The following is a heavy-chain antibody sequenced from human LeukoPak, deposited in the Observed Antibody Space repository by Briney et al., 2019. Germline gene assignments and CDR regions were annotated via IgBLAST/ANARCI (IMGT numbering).Heavy chain of an antibody. CDR1: GFTFSSYA. CDR2: ISGSGGST. V-gene: IGHV3-23*01. Sequence: GGSLRLSCAASGFTFSSYAMSWVRQAPGKGLEWVSAISGSGGSTYYADSMKGRFTISRDNSKNTLYLRMNSLRAEDTAVYYCAKETDRVPPATTDYWGQGTLVTVSS. CDR3: AKETDRVPPATTDY. D-gene: IGHD2-2*01. J-gene: IGHJ4*02.